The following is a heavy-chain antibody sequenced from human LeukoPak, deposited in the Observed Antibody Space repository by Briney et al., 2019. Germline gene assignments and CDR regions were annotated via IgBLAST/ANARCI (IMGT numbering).Heavy chain of an antibody. J-gene: IGHJ5*02. D-gene: IGHD2-15*01. CDR2: IYYSGST. CDR1: GDSSSTYS. CDR3: ARGARDGVVGWFDP. V-gene: IGHV4-59*01. Sequence: PSETLSLTCTVSGDSSSTYSWTWLRQPPGKGLELIGYIYYSGSTNYNPSLKSRITISVDTSKRQISLKLSSVTAADTAVYYCARGARDGVVGWFDPWGQGTLVTVSS.